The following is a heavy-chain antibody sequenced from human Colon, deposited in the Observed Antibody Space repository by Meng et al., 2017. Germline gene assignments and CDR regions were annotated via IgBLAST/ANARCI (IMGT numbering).Heavy chain of an antibody. CDR3: ATDPPHYYYGMDV. Sequence: GGSLRLSCAASGFTFSTYSMNWVRQAPGKGLEWVSSIGDSSFYIKYADSVKGRFTISRDNAKNSLYLQMNSLRVEDTAVYYCATDPPHYYYGMDVWGQGTTVTVSS. J-gene: IGHJ6*02. CDR1: GFTFSTYS. CDR2: IGDSSFYI. V-gene: IGHV3-21*01.